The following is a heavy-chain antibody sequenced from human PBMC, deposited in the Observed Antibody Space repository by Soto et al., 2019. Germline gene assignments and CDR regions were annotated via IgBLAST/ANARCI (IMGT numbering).Heavy chain of an antibody. Sequence: QVQLQESGPGLVKPSQTLSLTCTVSGGSISSGDYYWSWIRQPPGKGLEWIGYIYYSGSTYYNPSLKSRDTISVDTSKNQFSLKLSSVTAADTAVYYCASTILNYVWGSYRPSGDYFDYWGQGTLVTVSS. V-gene: IGHV4-30-4*01. D-gene: IGHD3-16*02. CDR3: ASTILNYVWGSYRPSGDYFDY. CDR1: GGSISSGDYY. CDR2: IYYSGST. J-gene: IGHJ4*02.